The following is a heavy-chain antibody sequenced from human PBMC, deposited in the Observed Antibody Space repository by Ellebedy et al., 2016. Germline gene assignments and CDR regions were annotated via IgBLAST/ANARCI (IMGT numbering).Heavy chain of an antibody. CDR3: ARGSHYYDSSGYHD. V-gene: IGHV1-18*01. Sequence: ASVKVSXXASGYTSTSFGISWVRQAPGQGLEWMGWISTYNGNTNYAQKLQGRVTMTTDTPTSTAYMELRSLRSDDTAVYYCARGSHYYDSSGYHDWGQGTLVTVSS. J-gene: IGHJ4*02. D-gene: IGHD3-22*01. CDR2: ISTYNGNT. CDR1: GYTSTSFG.